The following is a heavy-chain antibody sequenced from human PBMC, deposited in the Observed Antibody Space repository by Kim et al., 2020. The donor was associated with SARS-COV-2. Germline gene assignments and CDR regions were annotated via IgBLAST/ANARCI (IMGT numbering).Heavy chain of an antibody. J-gene: IGHJ5*02. D-gene: IGHD3-10*01. V-gene: IGHV3-33*06. CDR3: AKGPYGSGSYNNWFDP. Sequence: SVKGRLTISRDNSKNTLYLQMNSLRAEDTAVYYCAKGPYGSGSYNNWFDPWGQGTLVTVSS.